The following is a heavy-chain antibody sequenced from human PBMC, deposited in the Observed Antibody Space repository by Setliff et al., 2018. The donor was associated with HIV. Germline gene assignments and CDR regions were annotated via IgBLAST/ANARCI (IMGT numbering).Heavy chain of an antibody. CDR2: IFSNDEK. CDR1: GFSLSNARMG. J-gene: IGHJ3*02. Sequence: SGPTLVNPTETLTLTCTVSGFSLSNARMGVSWIRQPPGKALEWLAHIFSNDEKSYSTSLKSRLTISKDTSKSQVVLTMTNMDPVDTATYYCARTQGPGWEGVKGAFDIWGQGTMVTVSS. CDR3: ARTQGPGWEGVKGAFDI. V-gene: IGHV2-26*01. D-gene: IGHD3-10*01.